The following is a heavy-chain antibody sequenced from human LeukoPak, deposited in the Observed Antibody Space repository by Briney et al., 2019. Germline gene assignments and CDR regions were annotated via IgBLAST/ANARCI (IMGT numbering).Heavy chain of an antibody. Sequence: GGSLRLSCAASGFTFDDYAMHWVRQAPGKGLEWVSGISWNSGSIGYVDSVKGRFTISRDNAKNSLYLQMNSLRAEDTALYYCAKGGSGYDIMPHFDYWDQGTLVTVSS. J-gene: IGHJ4*02. CDR1: GFTFDDYA. V-gene: IGHV3-9*01. CDR2: ISWNSGSI. D-gene: IGHD5-12*01. CDR3: AKGGSGYDIMPHFDY.